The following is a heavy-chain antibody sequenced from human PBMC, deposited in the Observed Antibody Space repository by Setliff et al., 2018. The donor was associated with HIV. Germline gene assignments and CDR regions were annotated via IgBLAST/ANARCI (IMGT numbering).Heavy chain of an antibody. V-gene: IGHV1-2*02. J-gene: IGHJ3*02. D-gene: IGHD2-21*02. CDR1: GYIFVRYY. CDR3: AREGLAYCGGDCSTGAFDI. CDR2: INPHTGVT. Sequence: ASVKVSCKTSGYIFVRYYIFWVRQAPGQGLEWMGNINPHTGVTRYAEKFQGRVTMTRDTSISTIYMELSRLRSDDTAVYYCAREGLAYCGGDCSTGAFDIWGQGTMVTVSS.